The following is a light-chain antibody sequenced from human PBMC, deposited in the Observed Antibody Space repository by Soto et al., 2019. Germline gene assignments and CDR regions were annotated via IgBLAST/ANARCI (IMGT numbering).Light chain of an antibody. CDR1: RSISIY. Sequence: DIQMTQSPSSLSASVGDRVIITCRASRSISIYLNWYQHKPGKAPMLLIYTASSLVSGVPSRFGGSGSGTDFTLTINSLQPEDFATYYCQQSYITPTFGGGTKVDI. CDR2: TAS. V-gene: IGKV1-39*01. J-gene: IGKJ4*01. CDR3: QQSYITPT.